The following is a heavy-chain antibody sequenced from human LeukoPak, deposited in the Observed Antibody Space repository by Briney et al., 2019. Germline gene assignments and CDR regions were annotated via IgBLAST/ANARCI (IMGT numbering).Heavy chain of an antibody. J-gene: IGHJ4*02. CDR2: IKSKTDGGTT. V-gene: IGHV3-15*01. CDR1: GFTFSNAW. D-gene: IGHD3-3*01. CDR3: TTDHRNDFWSGYYEPKTFDY. Sequence: GGSLRLSCAASGFTFSNAWMSWVRQAPGKGLEWVGRIKSKTDGGTTDYAAPVKGRFTISRDDSKHTLYLQMNSLKTEDTAVYYCTTDHRNDFWSGYYEPKTFDYWGQGTLVTVSS.